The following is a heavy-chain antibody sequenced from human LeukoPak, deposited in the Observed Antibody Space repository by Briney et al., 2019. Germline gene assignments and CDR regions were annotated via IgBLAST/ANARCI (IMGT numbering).Heavy chain of an antibody. D-gene: IGHD3-22*01. CDR3: ARGPDSSGYYYFDY. Sequence: SQTLSLTCTVSGGSISSGDYYWSWIRQPPGKGLEWIGYIYHGGSTHFNPSLKSRVTISVDTSKNQFSLKLSSVTAADTAVYFCARGPDSSGYYYFDYWGQGTLVTVSS. CDR2: IYHGGST. J-gene: IGHJ4*02. CDR1: GGSISSGDYY. V-gene: IGHV4-30-4*01.